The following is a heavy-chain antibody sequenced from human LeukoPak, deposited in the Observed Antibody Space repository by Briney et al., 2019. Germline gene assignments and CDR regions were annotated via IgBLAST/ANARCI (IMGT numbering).Heavy chain of an antibody. V-gene: IGHV3-30-3*01. CDR1: GFIFSNYA. CDR2: ISYDGSNK. D-gene: IGHD6-13*01. Sequence: GRSLRLSCAASGFIFSNYAMHWVRQAPGKGLEWGAVISYDGSNKYYADSVKGRFTISRDNSKNTLFLQMNSLRAEDTAVYYCARDLDSSSWYILWFDPWGQGTLVTVSS. J-gene: IGHJ5*02. CDR3: ARDLDSSSWYILWFDP.